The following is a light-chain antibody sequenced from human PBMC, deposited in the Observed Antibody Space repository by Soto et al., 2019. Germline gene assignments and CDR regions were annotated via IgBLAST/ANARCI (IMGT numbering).Light chain of an antibody. V-gene: IGKV3-11*01. CDR3: QQRSNWPPFP. J-gene: IGKJ5*01. CDR2: EAS. Sequence: EIVLTQSPATLSLSPGERATLSCRASQSVSSYLAWYQQKPGQAPRLLIYEASNSATGIPARFSGSGSGTDFTLTISSLEPEDFAVYYCQQRSNWPPFPFGQGTRLEIK. CDR1: QSVSSY.